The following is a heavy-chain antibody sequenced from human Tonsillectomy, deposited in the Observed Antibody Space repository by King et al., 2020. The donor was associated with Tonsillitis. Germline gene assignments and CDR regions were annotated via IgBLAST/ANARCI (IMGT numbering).Heavy chain of an antibody. D-gene: IGHD5-18*01. CDR2: ISGSGGST. CDR1: GFTFSSYA. V-gene: IGHV3-23*04. CDR3: AKGDTGMVTVDY. Sequence: VQLVESGGGLVQPGGSLRLSCAASGFTFSSYAMSWVRQAPGKGLEWVSGISGSGGSTFYAGSVKGRFTISRDNSKNTLYLQMNSLGAEDTAVYYCAKGDTGMVTVDYWGQGTLVTVSS. J-gene: IGHJ4*02.